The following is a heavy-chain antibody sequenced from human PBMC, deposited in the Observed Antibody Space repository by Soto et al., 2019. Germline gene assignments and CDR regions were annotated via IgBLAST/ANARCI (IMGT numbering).Heavy chain of an antibody. Sequence: VQLEQAETEVRKPGSSVKLSCKTSGDSFNDYAISWVRQGPGQVLEWMGGSIPILNLVRYAEKFQGRVTISATDSTGTAYLEVTRMISEVTATYYCATATESTTGGHLDVWGLGTTVSVSS. D-gene: IGHD3-16*01. CDR2: SIPILNLV. V-gene: IGHV1-69*01. CDR1: GDSFNDYA. CDR3: ATATESTTGGHLDV. J-gene: IGHJ6*02.